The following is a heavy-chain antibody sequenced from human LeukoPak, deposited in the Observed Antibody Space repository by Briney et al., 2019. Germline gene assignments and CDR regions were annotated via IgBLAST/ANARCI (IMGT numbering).Heavy chain of an antibody. J-gene: IGHJ4*02. CDR1: GFTFIKYG. CDR2: VWFDGSQK. V-gene: IGHV3-33*01. D-gene: IGHD2-21*02. Sequence: GGSLRLSCAASGFTFIKYGMHWVRQAPGKGLEWVAVVWFDGSQKYYADSVKGRFTISRDNSKNTVYLQINSLRAEDTAVYYCARVSPAIVVVTGTGAPDYWGQGTLVTVSS. CDR3: ARVSPAIVVVTGTGAPDY.